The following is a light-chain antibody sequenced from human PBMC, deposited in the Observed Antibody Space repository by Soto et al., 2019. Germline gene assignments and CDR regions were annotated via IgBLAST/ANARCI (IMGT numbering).Light chain of an antibody. CDR1: SSNIGAGYD. Sequence: QSVLTQPPSVSGAPGQRVTISCTGSSSNIGAGYDVHWYQQFPGTAPKLLIYANTNRPSGVPDRFSGSKPGTSASLAITGLQADDEADYYCQSYDSSLSGSVFGGGTKVTVL. CDR2: ANT. CDR3: QSYDSSLSGSV. J-gene: IGLJ2*01. V-gene: IGLV1-40*01.